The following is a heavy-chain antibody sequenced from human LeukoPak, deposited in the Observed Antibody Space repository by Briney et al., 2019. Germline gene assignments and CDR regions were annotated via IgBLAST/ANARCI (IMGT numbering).Heavy chain of an antibody. V-gene: IGHV1-58*01. CDR3: AADDDSSGYYS. D-gene: IGHD3-22*01. CDR1: GFTFTSSA. J-gene: IGHJ4*02. CDR2: IVVGSGNT. Sequence: ASVKVSCKASGFTFTSSAVQWVRQARGQRLEWIGWIVVGSGNTNYAQKFQERVTITRDKSTSTAYMELSSLRSEDTAVYYCAADDDSSGYYSWGQGTLVTVSS.